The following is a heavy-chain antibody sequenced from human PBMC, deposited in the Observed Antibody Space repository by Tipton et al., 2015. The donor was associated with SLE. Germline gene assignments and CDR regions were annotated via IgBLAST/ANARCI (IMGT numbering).Heavy chain of an antibody. CDR1: GFAVSINY. J-gene: IGHJ5*02. Sequence: GSLRLSCRTSGFAVSINYMSWVRQAPGKGLEWVSVMYMGGSTYYADSVKGRFTISRDNTDNMVYLQMNSLRAEDTAIYYCVRAAGRLSGGDSWGQGTLVTVSS. CDR3: VRAAGRLSGGDS. CDR2: MYMGGST. V-gene: IGHV3-53*05. D-gene: IGHD2-21*01.